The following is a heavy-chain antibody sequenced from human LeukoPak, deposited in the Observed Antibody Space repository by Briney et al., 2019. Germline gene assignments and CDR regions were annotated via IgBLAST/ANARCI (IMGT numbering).Heavy chain of an antibody. CDR1: GYSISSGHY. CDR2: IYHSGST. Sequence: SETLSLTCAVSGYSISSGHYWGWIRQPPGKGLEWIGSIYHSGSTYYNPSLKSRVTISVDTSKNQFSLKLSSVTAADTAVYYCARHLPGGAGYYFDYWGQGTLVTVSS. CDR3: ARHLPGGAGYYFDY. D-gene: IGHD3-3*02. J-gene: IGHJ4*02. V-gene: IGHV4-38-2*01.